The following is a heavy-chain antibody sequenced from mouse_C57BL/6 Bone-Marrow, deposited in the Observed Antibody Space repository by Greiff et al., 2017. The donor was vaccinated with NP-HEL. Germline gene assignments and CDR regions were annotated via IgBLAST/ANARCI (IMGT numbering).Heavy chain of an antibody. Sequence: QVQLQQSGAELMKPGASVKLSCKATGYTFTGYWIEWVKQRPGHGLEWIGEILPGSGSTNYNEKFKGKATFTADRSSNTAYMQLSSLTTEDSAIYCGESGGYYRFGYWDQGTTLTVSS. D-gene: IGHD2-3*01. CDR3: ESGGYYRFGY. CDR1: GYTFTGYW. CDR2: ILPGSGST. V-gene: IGHV1-9*01. J-gene: IGHJ2*01.